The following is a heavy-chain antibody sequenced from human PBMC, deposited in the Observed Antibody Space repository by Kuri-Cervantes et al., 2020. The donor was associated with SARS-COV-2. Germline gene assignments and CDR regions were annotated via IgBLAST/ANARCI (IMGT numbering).Heavy chain of an antibody. CDR1: GYTFTSYD. Sequence: ASVKVSCKASGYTFTSYDINWVRQATGQGLEWMGWINPNSGGTNYAQKFQGRVTMTEDTSTDTAYMELSSLRSDDTAVYYCARVPRGGYSSGWYNYYFDYWGQGTLVTVSS. V-gene: IGHV1-2*02. CDR2: INPNSGGT. D-gene: IGHD6-19*01. CDR3: ARVPRGGYSSGWYNYYFDY. J-gene: IGHJ4*02.